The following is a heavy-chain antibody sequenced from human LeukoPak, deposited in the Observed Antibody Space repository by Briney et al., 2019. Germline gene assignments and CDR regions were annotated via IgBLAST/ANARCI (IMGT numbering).Heavy chain of an antibody. CDR1: GGSFSGYY. D-gene: IGHD3-10*01. J-gene: IGHJ4*02. Sequence: PSETLSLTCAVYGGSFSGYYWSWIRQPPGKGLEWIGEINHSGSTNYNPSLKSRVTISVDTSKNQFSLKLSSVTAADTAVYYCARRGFFPGRGYYYGSGSYYTYWGQGTLVTVSS. CDR2: INHSGST. V-gene: IGHV4-34*01. CDR3: ARRGFFPGRGYYYGSGSYYTY.